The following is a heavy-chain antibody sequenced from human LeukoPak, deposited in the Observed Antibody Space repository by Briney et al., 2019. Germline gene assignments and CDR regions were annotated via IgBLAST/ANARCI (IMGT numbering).Heavy chain of an antibody. D-gene: IGHD3-10*01. J-gene: IGHJ4*02. CDR2: FDPEDGET. CDR1: GYTLTELS. Sequence: ASVKVSFKVSGYTLTELSMHWVRQAPGKGLEWMGGFDPEDGETIYAQKFQGRVTMTEDTSTDTAYMELSSLRSEDTAVYYCATGANYYGSGSYYTHFDYWGQGTLVTVSS. V-gene: IGHV1-24*01. CDR3: ATGANYYGSGSYYTHFDY.